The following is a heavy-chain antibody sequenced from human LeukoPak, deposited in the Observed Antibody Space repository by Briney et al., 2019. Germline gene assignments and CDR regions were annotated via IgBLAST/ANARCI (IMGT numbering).Heavy chain of an antibody. J-gene: IGHJ1*01. CDR3: AKLGIAVAGTRYLQQ. V-gene: IGHV4-39*07. D-gene: IGHD6-19*01. CDR2: IYYSGRS. CDR1: GGPIRSSSYY. Sequence: PSETLSLTCTVSGGPIRSSSYYWRWIRQPPGKRLEWIECIYYSGRSKYSPSLKSRVTISVDTSKNQFSLKLSSVTAADTAVYYCAKLGIAVAGTRYLQQWGPGTLVTVSS.